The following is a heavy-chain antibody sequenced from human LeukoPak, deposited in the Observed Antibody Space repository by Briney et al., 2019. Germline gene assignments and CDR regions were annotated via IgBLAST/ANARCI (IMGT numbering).Heavy chain of an antibody. CDR3: ATDISTHYFGS. Sequence: GGSLRLSCAASGISFRSYGMHWVRQAPGKGLEWVTFIWYDASNKYYAESVKGRFTISRDNSRNTVFLQMNSLRAEDTAIYYCATDISTHYFGSWGQGTLVAVSS. J-gene: IGHJ4*02. V-gene: IGHV3-30*02. D-gene: IGHD3-9*01. CDR2: IWYDASNK. CDR1: GISFRSYG.